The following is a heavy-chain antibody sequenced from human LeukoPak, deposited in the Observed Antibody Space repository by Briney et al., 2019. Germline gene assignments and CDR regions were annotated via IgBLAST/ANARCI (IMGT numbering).Heavy chain of an antibody. CDR3: AKGSRGWYQIGDFDY. V-gene: IGHV3-9*01. CDR1: GFTFDDYA. Sequence: GGSLRLSCAVSGFTFDDYAMHWIRQAPGKGLEWVSGISWNSRSIGYADSVKGRFTISRDNARNSLYLQMNSLRAEDTASYYCAKGSRGWYQIGDFDYWGQGTLVSVSS. CDR2: ISWNSRSI. D-gene: IGHD6-19*01. J-gene: IGHJ4*02.